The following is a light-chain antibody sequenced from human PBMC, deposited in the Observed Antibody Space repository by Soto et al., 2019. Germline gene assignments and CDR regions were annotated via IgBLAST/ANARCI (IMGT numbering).Light chain of an antibody. CDR2: GAS. Sequence: EIVLTQSPGTLSLSPGERATLSCRASQSVSSSYLAWYQQKPGQAPRLLIYGASSRATGIPDRFRGSGSGTDFTLTISRLEPEDFAVYYCQQYGSSFWTFGQGTKV. V-gene: IGKV3-20*01. J-gene: IGKJ1*01. CDR1: QSVSSSY. CDR3: QQYGSSFWT.